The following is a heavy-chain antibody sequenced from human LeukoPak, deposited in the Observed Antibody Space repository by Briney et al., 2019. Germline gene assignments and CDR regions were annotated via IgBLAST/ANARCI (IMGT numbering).Heavy chain of an antibody. CDR1: GFTFSDFN. V-gene: IGHV3-48*04. J-gene: IGHJ4*02. D-gene: IGHD1-1*01. Sequence: GGSLTLSCAASGFTFSDFNMNWVRQAPGKGLEWIAYISSNGTTTLYADSVKGRFTIFRDNAENSPSLQMNGLRPDDTAFYFCAKKGYSHNWFSYWGQGPLVTVSS. CDR3: AKKGYSHNWFSY. CDR2: ISSNGTTT.